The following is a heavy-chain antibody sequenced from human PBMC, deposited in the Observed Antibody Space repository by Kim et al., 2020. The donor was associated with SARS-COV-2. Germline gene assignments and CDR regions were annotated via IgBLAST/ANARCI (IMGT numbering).Heavy chain of an antibody. CDR2: ISSSSSYT. J-gene: IGHJ4*02. V-gene: IGHV3-11*03. CDR1: GFTFSDYY. Sequence: GGSLRLSCAASGFTFSDYYMSWIRQAPGKGLEWVSYISSSSSYTNYADSVKGRFTISRDNAKNSLYLQMNSLRAEDTAVYYCARGGSGYDYPDYWGQGTLVTVSS. D-gene: IGHD5-12*01. CDR3: ARGGSGYDYPDY.